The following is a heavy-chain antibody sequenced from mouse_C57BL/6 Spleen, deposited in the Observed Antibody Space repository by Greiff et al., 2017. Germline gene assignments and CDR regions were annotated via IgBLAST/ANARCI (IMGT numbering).Heavy chain of an antibody. J-gene: IGHJ2*01. CDR2: IYPGDGDT. CDR1: GYAFRSYW. CDR3: ARRADGDYFDY. D-gene: IGHD3-1*01. Sequence: QVQLQQSGAELVKPGASVKISCKASGYAFRSYWMNWVKQRPGKGLEWIGQIYPGDGDTNYNGKFKGKATLTADKSSSTAYMQLSSLTSEDSAVYFCARRADGDYFDYWGQGTTLTVSS. V-gene: IGHV1-80*01.